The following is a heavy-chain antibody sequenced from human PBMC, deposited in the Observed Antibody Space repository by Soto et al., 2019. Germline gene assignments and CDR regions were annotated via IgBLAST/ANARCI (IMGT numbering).Heavy chain of an antibody. CDR3: TRGACASCYEGGY. V-gene: IGHV3-73*02. CDR2: IRSKANSYAT. J-gene: IGHJ4*02. D-gene: IGHD2-2*01. Sequence: EVQLVESGGGLVQPGGSLKLSCAASGFTFSGSAMHWVRQASGKGLEWVGRIRSKANSYATAYAASVKGRFTISRDDSKNTAYLQMNSLKTEDTAVYYCTRGACASCYEGGYWGQGTLVTVSS. CDR1: GFTFSGSA.